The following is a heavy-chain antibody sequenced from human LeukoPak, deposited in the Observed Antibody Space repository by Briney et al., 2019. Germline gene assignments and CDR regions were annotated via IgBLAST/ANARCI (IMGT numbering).Heavy chain of an antibody. Sequence: GGSLRLSYAASGFTFSNYAMRWVRKAPGKGLEWVSGISGSGDSTYYADSVEGRFTISRDNSKNTLYLQMNSLRAEDTAVYYCARRSGIAVAGAFDYWGQGTLVTASS. CDR2: ISGSGDST. CDR3: ARRSGIAVAGAFDY. J-gene: IGHJ4*02. V-gene: IGHV3-23*01. CDR1: GFTFSNYA. D-gene: IGHD6-19*01.